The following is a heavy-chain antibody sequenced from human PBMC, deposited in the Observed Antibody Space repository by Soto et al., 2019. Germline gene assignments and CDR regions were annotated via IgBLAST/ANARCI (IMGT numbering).Heavy chain of an antibody. V-gene: IGHV3-33*01. CDR1: GFTVSSYG. J-gene: IGHJ4*02. CDR2: IWYDGSNK. Sequence: GGSLRLSCAASGFTVSSYGMHWVRQAPGKGLEWVAVIWYDGSNKYYADSVKGRFTISRDNSKNTLYLQMNSLRAEDTAVYYCARVGYYGVGSYSPLDYSGQGTLVTVSS. CDR3: ARVGYYGVGSYSPLDY. D-gene: IGHD3-10*01.